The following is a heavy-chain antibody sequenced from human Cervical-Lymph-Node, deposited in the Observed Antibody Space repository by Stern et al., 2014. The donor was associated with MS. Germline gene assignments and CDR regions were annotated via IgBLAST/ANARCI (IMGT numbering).Heavy chain of an antibody. V-gene: IGHV3-30*18. CDR2: ISYDGSNK. CDR1: GFTFSRYG. CDR3: AKERHGDYVFYYGMDV. Sequence: VQLVESGGGVVQPGRSLRLSCAASGFTFSRYGMHWVRQAPGKGLEWVAVISYDGSNKYYADSVKGRVTISRDNSKNTLYLQMNSLRPEDTAVYYCAKERHGDYVFYYGMDVWGQGTTVTVSS. J-gene: IGHJ6*02. D-gene: IGHD4-17*01.